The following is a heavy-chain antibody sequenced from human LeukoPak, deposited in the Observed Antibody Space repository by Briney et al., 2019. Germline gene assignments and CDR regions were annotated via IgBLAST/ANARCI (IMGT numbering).Heavy chain of an antibody. J-gene: IGHJ6*02. CDR1: GYTFINHD. CDR2: MNPNSGNT. V-gene: IGHV1-8*02. D-gene: IGHD3-10*01. Sequence: ASVKVSCKGYGYTFINHDIDWVRQAAGRGLEWMGWMNPNSGNTGYAQKFQGRVTMTRNTSISTAYMELSSLRSEDTAVYYCARGRGVMGYYYYGMDVWGQGTTVTVSS. CDR3: ARGRGVMGYYYYGMDV.